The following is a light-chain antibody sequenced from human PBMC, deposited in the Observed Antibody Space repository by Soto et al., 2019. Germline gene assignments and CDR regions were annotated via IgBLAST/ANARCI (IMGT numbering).Light chain of an antibody. CDR2: NAS. CDR3: QQRSN. V-gene: IGKV3-11*01. J-gene: IGKJ3*01. Sequence: EIVLTQSPGTLSLSPGERATLSCRASQSVSNNYLAWYQQKPGQAPRLLIYNASNRATGIPARFSGSGSGTDFTLTISSLEPEDFAVYYCQQRSNFGPGTKVDIK. CDR1: QSVSNNY.